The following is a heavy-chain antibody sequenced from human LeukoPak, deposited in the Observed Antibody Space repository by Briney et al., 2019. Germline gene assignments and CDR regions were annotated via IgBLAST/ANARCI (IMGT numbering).Heavy chain of an antibody. CDR3: ARGRPHGNDY. D-gene: IGHD4-23*01. Sequence: PGGSLRLSCVVSRFTFSSYWMTWVRQAPGKGLVWVSRIASDGNNRDYADSVKGRFTISRDNAKNTLYLQMNSLRVEDTAVYYCARGRPHGNDYWGQGTLVTVSS. CDR1: RFTFSSYW. CDR2: IASDGNNR. J-gene: IGHJ4*02. V-gene: IGHV3-74*01.